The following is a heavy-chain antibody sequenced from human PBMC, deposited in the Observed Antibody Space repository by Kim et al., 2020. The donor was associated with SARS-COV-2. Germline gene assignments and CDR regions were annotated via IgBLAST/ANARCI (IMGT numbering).Heavy chain of an antibody. J-gene: IGHJ6*02. CDR3: ARDAKVIIRGMTKKTYYYYGMDV. D-gene: IGHD3-3*01. Sequence: GGSLRLSCAASGFAFSSYAMNWVRQAPGKGPEWVALISFDGNFKYYADSVQGRFTISRDASKNTMSLQMNSLRGEDTAVYYCARDAKVIIRGMTKKTYYYYGMDVWGQGTTVTVSS. V-gene: IGHV3-30*04. CDR2: ISFDGNFK. CDR1: GFAFSSYA.